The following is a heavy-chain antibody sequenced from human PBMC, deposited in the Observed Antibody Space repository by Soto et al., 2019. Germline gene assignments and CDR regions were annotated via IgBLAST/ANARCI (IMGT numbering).Heavy chain of an antibody. CDR2: IWYDGSNK. Sequence: GGSLRLSCTASGFTFSNYGMHWFRQAPGKGLECVAVIWYDGSNKYYVDSVKGRFTISRDTSKNTLYLQMNSLRVEDTAVYYCARDLSGPLDYWGQGTLVTVSS. J-gene: IGHJ4*02. V-gene: IGHV3-33*01. CDR3: ARDLSGPLDY. CDR1: GFTFSNYG.